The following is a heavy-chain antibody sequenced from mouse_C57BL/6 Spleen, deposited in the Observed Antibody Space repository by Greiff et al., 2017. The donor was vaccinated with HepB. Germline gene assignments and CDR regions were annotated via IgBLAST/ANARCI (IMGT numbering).Heavy chain of an antibody. CDR3: ARDLGGRYFDY. CDR1: GFTFSDYY. V-gene: IGHV5-16*01. CDR2: INYDGSST. Sequence: EVKLMESEGGLVQPGSSMKLSCTASGFTFSDYYMAWVRQVPEKGLEWVANINYDGSSTYYLDSLKSRFIISRDNAKNILYLQMSSLKSEDTATYYCARDLGGRYFDYWGQGTTLTVSS. J-gene: IGHJ2*01. D-gene: IGHD3-3*01.